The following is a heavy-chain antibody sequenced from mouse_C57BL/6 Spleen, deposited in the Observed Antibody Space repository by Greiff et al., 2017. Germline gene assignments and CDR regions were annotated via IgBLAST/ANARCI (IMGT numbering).Heavy chain of an antibody. J-gene: IGHJ1*03. CDR3: ARMVTWYFDV. CDR2: ISSGSSTI. CDR1: GFTFSDYG. D-gene: IGHD2-1*01. Sequence: EVKLMESGGGLVKPGGSLKLSCAASGFTFSDYGMHWVRQAPEKGLEWVAYISSGSSTIYYAATVKGRFTISRDNAKNTLFLQMTSLRSEDTAMYYCARMVTWYFDVWGTGTTVTVSS. V-gene: IGHV5-17*01.